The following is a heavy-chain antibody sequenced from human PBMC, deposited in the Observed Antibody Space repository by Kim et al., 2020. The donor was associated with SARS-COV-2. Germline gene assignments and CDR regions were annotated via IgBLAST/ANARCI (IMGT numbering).Heavy chain of an antibody. CDR3: ARDLSVIEAFDI. Sequence: YYADSVKGRFTISRDNSKNTLYLQMNSLRAEDTAVYYCARDLSVIEAFDIWGQGTMVTVSS. J-gene: IGHJ3*02. V-gene: IGHV3-53*01.